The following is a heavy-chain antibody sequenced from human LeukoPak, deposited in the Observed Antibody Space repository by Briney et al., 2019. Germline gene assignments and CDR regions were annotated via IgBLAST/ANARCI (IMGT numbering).Heavy chain of an antibody. CDR3: ARDLGVVPAANYDY. D-gene: IGHD2-2*01. J-gene: IGHJ4*02. CDR1: GYTFTDYY. CDR2: INPNSGGT. Sequence: ASVKVSCKASGYTFTDYYMYWVRQAPGQGLEWMGWINPNSGGTNYAQKLQGRVTMTTDTSTSTAYMELRSLRSDDTAVYYCARDLGVVPAANYDYWGQGTLVTVSS. V-gene: IGHV1-2*02.